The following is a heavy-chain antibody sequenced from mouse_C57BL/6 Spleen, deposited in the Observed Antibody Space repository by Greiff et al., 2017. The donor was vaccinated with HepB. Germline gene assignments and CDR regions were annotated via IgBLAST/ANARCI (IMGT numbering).Heavy chain of an antibody. CDR1: GYTFTSYW. J-gene: IGHJ1*03. Sequence: QVQLQQPGAELVKPGASVKLSCKASGYTFTSYWMHWVKQRPGQGLEWIGMIHPNSGSTNYNEKFKSKATLTVDKSSSTAYMQLSSLASEDSAVYYCARLPPYGGDYFDVWGTGTTVTVSS. CDR3: ARLPPYGGDYFDV. V-gene: IGHV1-64*01. CDR2: IHPNSGST. D-gene: IGHD1-1*02.